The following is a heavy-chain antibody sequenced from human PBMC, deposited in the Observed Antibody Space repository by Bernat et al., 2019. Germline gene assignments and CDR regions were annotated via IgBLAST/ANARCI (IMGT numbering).Heavy chain of an antibody. CDR2: IIPILGIA. D-gene: IGHD2-15*01. CDR3: ARVVDGNRPRWFDP. J-gene: IGHJ5*02. Sequence: QVQLVQSGAEVKKPGSSVKVSCKASGGTFSSYTISWVRQAPGQGLEWMGRIIPILGIANYAQKFQGTVTITADKSTSTAYMELSSLRSEDTAVYYCARVVDGNRPRWFDPWGQGTLVTVSS. V-gene: IGHV1-69*02. CDR1: GGTFSSYT.